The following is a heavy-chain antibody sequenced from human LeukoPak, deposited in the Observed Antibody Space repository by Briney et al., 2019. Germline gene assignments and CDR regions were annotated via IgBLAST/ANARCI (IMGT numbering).Heavy chain of an antibody. CDR1: GGSIRSYY. Sequence: SETLSLTCTVSGGSIRSYYWSWIRQPPGKGLEWIGSIYYIGSTKYNPSLKSRVTISVDTSKNQFSLKLTSVTAADTAVYYCTREIVPGIIHWGQGTLVTVSS. V-gene: IGHV4-59*01. D-gene: IGHD1-14*01. CDR2: IYYIGST. CDR3: TREIVPGIIH. J-gene: IGHJ4*02.